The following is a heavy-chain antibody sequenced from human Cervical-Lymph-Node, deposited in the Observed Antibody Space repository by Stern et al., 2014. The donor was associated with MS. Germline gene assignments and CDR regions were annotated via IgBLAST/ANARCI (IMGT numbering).Heavy chain of an antibody. D-gene: IGHD6-13*01. Sequence: EVQLVDSGGGLVQPGRSLRLSCAVSGFTFDDYAMHWVRQAPGKGLEWVSGVSWNSDTIDYAESVKGRFTISRDNAKNSLYLRMSSLRAEDTAFYFCAKGEASSITIAGTGIDYWGQGTLVTVS. V-gene: IGHV3-9*01. J-gene: IGHJ4*02. CDR3: AKGEASSITIAGTGIDY. CDR1: GFTFDDYA. CDR2: VSWNSDTI.